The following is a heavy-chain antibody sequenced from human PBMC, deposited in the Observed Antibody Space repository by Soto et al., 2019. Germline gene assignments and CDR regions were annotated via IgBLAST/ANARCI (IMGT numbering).Heavy chain of an antibody. CDR3: AKDLSGYSYSFDY. D-gene: IGHD5-18*01. CDR2: ISYDGSNK. Sequence: GGSLRLSCAASGFTFSSYGMHWVRQAPGKGLEWVAVISYDGSNKYYADSVKGRFTISRDNSKNTLYLQMNSLRAEDTAVYYCAKDLSGYSYSFDYWGQGTLVTVSS. CDR1: GFTFSSYG. J-gene: IGHJ4*02. V-gene: IGHV3-30*18.